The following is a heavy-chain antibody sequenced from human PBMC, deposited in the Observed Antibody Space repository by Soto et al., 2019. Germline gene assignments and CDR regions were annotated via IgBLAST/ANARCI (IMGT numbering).Heavy chain of an antibody. CDR3: ARDYPEEYSSSWYKYYGMDV. Sequence: SETLSLTCTVSGGSISSYYWSWIRQPAGKGLEWIGRIYTSGSTNYNPSLKSRVTMSVDTSKNQFSLKLSSVTAADTAVYYCARDYPEEYSSSWYKYYGMDVWGQGTKVTVYS. J-gene: IGHJ6*02. CDR2: IYTSGST. V-gene: IGHV4-4*07. D-gene: IGHD6-13*01. CDR1: GGSISSYY.